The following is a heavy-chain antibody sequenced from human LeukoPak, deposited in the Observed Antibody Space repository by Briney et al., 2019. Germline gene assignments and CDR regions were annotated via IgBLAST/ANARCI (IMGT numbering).Heavy chain of an antibody. V-gene: IGHV1-3*01. D-gene: IGHD6-13*01. CDR3: AATQLDYFDY. CDR1: GYTFTSYA. J-gene: IGHJ4*02. CDR2: INAGNGNT. Sequence: GASVKVSCNASGYTFTSYAMHWVRQAPGQRLEWMGWINAGNGNTKYSQKFQGRVTITRDTSASTAYMGLSSLRSEDTAVYYCAATQLDYFDYWGQGTLVTVSS.